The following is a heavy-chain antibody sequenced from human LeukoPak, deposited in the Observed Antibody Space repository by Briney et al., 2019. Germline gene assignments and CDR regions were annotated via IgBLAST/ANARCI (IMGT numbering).Heavy chain of an antibody. D-gene: IGHD3-22*01. J-gene: IGHJ4*02. CDR1: GFTVSSNY. V-gene: IGHV3-66*01. CDR3: ARGGYYYDSSTRAMDY. CDR2: IYSGGST. Sequence: GGSLRLSCAASGFTVSSNYMSWVRQAPGKGLEWVSVIYSGGSTYYADSVKGRFTISRDNSKNTLYLQMNSLRAEDTAVYYCARGGYYYDSSTRAMDYWGQGTLVTVSS.